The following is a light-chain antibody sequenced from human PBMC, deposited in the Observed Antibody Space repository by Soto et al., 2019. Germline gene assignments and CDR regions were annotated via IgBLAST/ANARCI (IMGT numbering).Light chain of an antibody. CDR2: DAS. CDR1: QSVTTY. CDR3: QQRSDWPST. V-gene: IGKV3-11*01. Sequence: EIVLTQSPATLSLSPGERATLSCRASQSVTTYLAWYQQKPGQAPRLLIYDASNRATGIPDRFSGSGSGTDFTLTISTLEPEDFAVYYCQQRSDWPSTFGGGTTVEIK. J-gene: IGKJ4*01.